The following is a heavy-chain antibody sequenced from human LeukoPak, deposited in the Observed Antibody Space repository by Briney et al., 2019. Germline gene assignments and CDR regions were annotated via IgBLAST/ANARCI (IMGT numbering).Heavy chain of an antibody. D-gene: IGHD1-26*01. CDR1: GFTLRSYG. J-gene: IGHJ4*02. CDR2: ISGSGVNT. CDR3: AKPQVGATKGAYFDY. Sequence: GGTLRLSCAASGFTLRSYGMSWVRQAPGKGLEWVSTISGSGVNTDYADSVKGRFTISRDNSKNTLYLQMNSLRAEDTAVYYCAKPQVGATKGAYFDYWGQGTLVTVSS. V-gene: IGHV3-23*01.